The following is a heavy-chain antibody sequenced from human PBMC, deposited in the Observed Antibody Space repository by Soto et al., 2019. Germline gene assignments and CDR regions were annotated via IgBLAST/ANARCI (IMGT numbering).Heavy chain of an antibody. CDR3: ARDPSLYCSSTSCMPQYYYYYYMDV. J-gene: IGHJ6*03. V-gene: IGHV3-33*01. D-gene: IGHD2-2*01. CDR1: AFTFSSYG. CDR2: IWYDGSNK. Sequence: QVQLVESGGGVVQPGRSLRLSCAASAFTFSSYGMHWVRQAPGKGLEWVAVIWYDGSNKYYADSVKGRFTISRDNSKNTLYLQMNSLRAEDTAVYYCARDPSLYCSSTSCMPQYYYYYYMDVWGKGTTVTVSS.